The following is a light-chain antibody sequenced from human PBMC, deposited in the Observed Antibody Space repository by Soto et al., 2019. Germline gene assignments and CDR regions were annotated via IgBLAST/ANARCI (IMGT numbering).Light chain of an antibody. CDR3: QQSYITPWT. Sequence: DIQMTQSPSSLSTSVGDRVSITCRASQSIGNYLNWYQQKPGKVPKLLIYAASRLQSGVPSRFSGSGSGTDLTLTISSLQPEDFATYFCQQSYITPWTFGQGTKVEI. J-gene: IGKJ1*01. CDR1: QSIGNY. V-gene: IGKV1-39*01. CDR2: AAS.